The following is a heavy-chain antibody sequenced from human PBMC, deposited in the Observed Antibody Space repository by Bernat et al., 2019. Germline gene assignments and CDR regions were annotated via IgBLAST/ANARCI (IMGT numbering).Heavy chain of an antibody. CDR3: ARRRIVGTTHGAFNI. D-gene: IGHD1-26*01. V-gene: IGHV3-74*02. Sequence: EEQLVESGGGLVQPGGSLRLSCVASGFTLSGHWMHWVRQVPGKGLMWVSRMSSEGTGTTYADSVKGRFTISRDNAKNTVYLQMDSLRVEDTAVYYCARRRIVGTTHGAFNIWGRGTMVTVSS. CDR1: GFTLSGHW. J-gene: IGHJ3*02. CDR2: MSSEGTGT.